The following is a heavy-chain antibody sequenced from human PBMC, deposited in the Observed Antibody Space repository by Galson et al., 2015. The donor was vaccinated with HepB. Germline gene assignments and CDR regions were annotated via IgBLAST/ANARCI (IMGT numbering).Heavy chain of an antibody. Sequence: SLRLSCAASGFTFSAYGMHWVRQAPGKGLESVAVISNDGENKRYADSLRGRFTISRDNPKNTLSLQMNSLRTEDTAVYYCARRRCTGGSCYSDYWGQGTLVTVSS. CDR2: ISNDGENK. V-gene: IGHV3-30*04. CDR1: GFTFSAYG. CDR3: ARRRCTGGSCYSDY. J-gene: IGHJ4*02. D-gene: IGHD2-8*02.